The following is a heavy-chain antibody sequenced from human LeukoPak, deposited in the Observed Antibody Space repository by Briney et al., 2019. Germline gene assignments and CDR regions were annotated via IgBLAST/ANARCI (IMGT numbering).Heavy chain of an antibody. V-gene: IGHV4-39*01. CDR2: IYYSGST. CDR1: GGSISSSSYY. CDR3: ARLTRSIVSIAARRTRFDAFDI. Sequence: RTSETLSLTCTVSGGSISSSSYYWGWIRQPPGKGLEWIGSIYYSGSTYYNPSLKSRVTISVDTSKNQFSLKLSSVTAADTAVYYCARLTRSIVSIAARRTRFDAFDIWGQGTMVTVSS. J-gene: IGHJ3*02. D-gene: IGHD6-6*01.